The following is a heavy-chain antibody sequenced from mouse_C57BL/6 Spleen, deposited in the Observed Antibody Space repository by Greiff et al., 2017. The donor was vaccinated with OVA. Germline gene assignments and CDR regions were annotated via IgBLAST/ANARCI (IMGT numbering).Heavy chain of an antibody. CDR3: AREGQLGQGYCDY. J-gene: IGHJ2*01. V-gene: IGHV1-80*01. CDR1: GYAFSSYW. CDR2: IYPGDGDT. Sequence: QVQLQQSGAELVKPGASVKISCKASGYAFSSYWMNWVKQRPGKGLEWIGQIYPGDGDTNYNGKFKGKATLTADKSSSTAYMQLSSLTSEDSAVYFCAREGQLGQGYCDYWGQGTTLTVSS. D-gene: IGHD4-1*02.